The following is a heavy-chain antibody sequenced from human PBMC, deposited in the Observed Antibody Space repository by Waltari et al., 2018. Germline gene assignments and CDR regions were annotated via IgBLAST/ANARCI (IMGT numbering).Heavy chain of an antibody. Sequence: QVQLVQSGAEVKKPGSSVKVSCKASGGTFSSYAISWVRQAPGQGLEWMGGIIPIFGTANYAQKFQGRVTITADKPTSTAYMELSSLRSEDTAVYYCARATHHSNYYGPDYWGQGTLVTVSS. J-gene: IGHJ4*02. CDR1: GGTFSSYA. D-gene: IGHD4-4*01. CDR3: ARATHHSNYYGPDY. V-gene: IGHV1-69*14. CDR2: IIPIFGTA.